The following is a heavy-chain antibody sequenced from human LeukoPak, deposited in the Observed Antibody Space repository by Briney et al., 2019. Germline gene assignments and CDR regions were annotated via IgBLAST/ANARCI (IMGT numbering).Heavy chain of an antibody. Sequence: GESLKISCKGSGYSFTDYWIGWVRQMPGKGLEWMGIIYPGDSDTRYSPSFQGQVAISVDKSINTAYMQWSSLKASDTAMYYCARRHYYDSSGYYYVWGQGTLVTVSS. CDR1: GYSFTDYW. D-gene: IGHD3-22*01. J-gene: IGHJ4*02. CDR3: ARRHYYDSSGYYYV. CDR2: IYPGDSDT. V-gene: IGHV5-51*01.